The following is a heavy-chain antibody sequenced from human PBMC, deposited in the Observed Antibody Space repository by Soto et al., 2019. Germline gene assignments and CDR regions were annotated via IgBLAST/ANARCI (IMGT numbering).Heavy chain of an antibody. D-gene: IGHD2-21*01. Sequence: GGSLRLSCAASGFTFSSYGMHWVRQAPGKGLEWVAVISYDGSNKYYADSVKGRFTISRDNSKNTLYLQMNSLRAEDTAVYYCAKGMGLWNGAFDIWGQGTMVTVSS. J-gene: IGHJ3*02. CDR3: AKGMGLWNGAFDI. CDR1: GFTFSSYG. V-gene: IGHV3-30*18. CDR2: ISYDGSNK.